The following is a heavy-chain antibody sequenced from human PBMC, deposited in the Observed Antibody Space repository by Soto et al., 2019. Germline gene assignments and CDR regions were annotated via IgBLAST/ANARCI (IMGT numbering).Heavy chain of an antibody. CDR2: ISYDGSNK. D-gene: IGHD3-22*01. Sequence: QVQLVESGGGVVQPGRSLRLSCAASGFTFSSYGMHWVRQAPGKGLEWVAVISYDGSNKYYADSVKGRFTISRDNSKNTLYLQMNSLRAEDTAGYYCAKGVDYYDSSGSDYWGQGTLVTVSS. V-gene: IGHV3-30*18. J-gene: IGHJ4*02. CDR3: AKGVDYYDSSGSDY. CDR1: GFTFSSYG.